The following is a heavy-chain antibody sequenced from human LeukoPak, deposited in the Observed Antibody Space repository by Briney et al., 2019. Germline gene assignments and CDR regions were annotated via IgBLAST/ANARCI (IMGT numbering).Heavy chain of an antibody. Sequence: SETLSLTCAGYGGSFSGYYWSWIRQPPGKGLEWIGEINHSGSTNYNPSLKSRVTISVDTSKNQFSLKPSSVTAADTAVYYCARQGYCSSTSCYDYWGQGTLVTVSS. CDR3: ARQGYCSSTSCYDY. D-gene: IGHD2-2*01. J-gene: IGHJ4*02. V-gene: IGHV4-34*01. CDR2: INHSGST. CDR1: GGSFSGYY.